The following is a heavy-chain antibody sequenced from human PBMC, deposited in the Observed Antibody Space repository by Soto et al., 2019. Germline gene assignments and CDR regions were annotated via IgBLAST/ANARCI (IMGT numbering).Heavy chain of an antibody. CDR1: GASISSDGYY. J-gene: IGHJ4*02. CDR2: MYYSGST. V-gene: IGHV4-31*03. Sequence: QAQLQESGPGLVRPSQTLSLTCTVSGASISSDGYYWGWIRQHPGKGLEYIASMYYSGSTYYNPLLKSRVTMSVDPGKNQFSLKPSSVTAADTVVYYCARSRQTLSSRFGLWGQGALVTVSS. D-gene: IGHD3-10*01. CDR3: ARSRQTLSSRFGL.